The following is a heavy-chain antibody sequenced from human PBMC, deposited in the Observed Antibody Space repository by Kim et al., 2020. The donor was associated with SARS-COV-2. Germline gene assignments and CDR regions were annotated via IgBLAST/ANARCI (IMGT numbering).Heavy chain of an antibody. J-gene: IGHJ4*02. Sequence: YSGHTPYNPSLKGRVSISLDTSKTQFSLRLYPVTAADTAVYYCTRSHGVYWGQGTLVTVSS. CDR3: TRSHGVY. V-gene: IGHV4-39*01. CDR2: YSGHT. D-gene: IGHD3-3*01.